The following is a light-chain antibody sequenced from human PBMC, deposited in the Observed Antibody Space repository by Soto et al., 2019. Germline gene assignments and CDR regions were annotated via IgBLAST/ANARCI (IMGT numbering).Light chain of an antibody. CDR2: VGTGGIVG. CDR3: GADHGSGSNFVYV. Sequence: QLVLTQPPSASASLGASVTLTCTLSSGYSNYKVDWYQQRPGKGPRFVMRVGTGGIVGSKGDGIPDRFSVLGSGLNRYLTIQNIQEEDESDYHCGADHGSGSNFVYVFGTGTKVTVL. CDR1: SGYSNYK. J-gene: IGLJ1*01. V-gene: IGLV9-49*01.